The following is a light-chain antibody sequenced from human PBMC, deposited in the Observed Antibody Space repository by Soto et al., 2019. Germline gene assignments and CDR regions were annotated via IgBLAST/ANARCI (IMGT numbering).Light chain of an antibody. V-gene: IGLV2-23*01. CDR1: TNDVGSYSL. CDR3: CLYVGSDSCV. CDR2: EGS. Sequence: QSVLTQPASVSGSPGRSITVSCTGTTNDVGSYSLVSWYQQHAGKAPKLLLYEGSKRPSGVSNRFSGSKSGNTASLTISGLQAEDEADYYCCLYVGSDSCVFGTGTKVTVL. J-gene: IGLJ1*01.